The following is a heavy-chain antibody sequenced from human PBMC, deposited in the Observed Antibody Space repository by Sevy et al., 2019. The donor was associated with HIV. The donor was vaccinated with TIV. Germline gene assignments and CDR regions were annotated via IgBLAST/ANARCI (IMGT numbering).Heavy chain of an antibody. CDR1: GFTFSSYE. D-gene: IGHD6-13*01. CDR3: ARGIDSSSWYVGYYYYMDV. V-gene: IGHV3-48*03. CDR2: ISSSGSTI. J-gene: IGHJ6*03. Sequence: GGSLRLSCAASGFTFSSYEMNWVRQAPGKGLEWVSYISSSGSTIYYAESVKGRFTISRDNAKNSLYLQMNRLRAEETAVYYCARGIDSSSWYVGYYYYMDVWGNGTTVTVSS.